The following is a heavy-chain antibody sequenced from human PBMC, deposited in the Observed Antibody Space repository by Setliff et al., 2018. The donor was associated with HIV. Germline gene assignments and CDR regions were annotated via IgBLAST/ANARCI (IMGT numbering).Heavy chain of an antibody. CDR1: GGTFSSYA. CDR3: ARGYCGGGICYSPNWLDP. Sequence: SVKVSCKASGGTFSSYAISWVRQAPGQGLEWMGGIIPILGIANYAQKFQGRVTITTDESTSTAYMELSSLRSEDTAVYYCARGYCGGGICYSPNWLDPWGQGTLVTGS. D-gene: IGHD2-15*01. V-gene: IGHV1-69*10. CDR2: IIPILGIA. J-gene: IGHJ5*02.